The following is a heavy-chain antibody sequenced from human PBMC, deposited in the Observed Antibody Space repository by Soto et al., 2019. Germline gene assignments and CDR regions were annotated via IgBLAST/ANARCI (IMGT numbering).Heavy chain of an antibody. CDR2: ISFYGSDT. Sequence: PGGSLRLSCGASGFAFSTYPMHWVRQAPGKGLDWVAVISFYGSDTYYADSVKGRFTISRDNSKNTLYLQMNSLRVEDTAVCYCATVGVDSASYSFYFDYWGRGILVTVSS. CDR1: GFAFSTYP. CDR3: ATVGVDSASYSFYFDY. J-gene: IGHJ4*02. V-gene: IGHV3-30-3*01. D-gene: IGHD3-10*01.